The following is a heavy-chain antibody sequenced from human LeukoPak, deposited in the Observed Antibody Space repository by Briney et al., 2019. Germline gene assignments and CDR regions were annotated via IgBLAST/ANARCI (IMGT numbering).Heavy chain of an antibody. D-gene: IGHD2-2*01. V-gene: IGHV3-7*01. CDR1: SFTFSSYN. CDR3: ARERLGYCSSTSCYNYYYMDV. J-gene: IGHJ6*03. Sequence: GGSLRLSCAASSFTFSSYNMNWVRQAPGKGLEWVANIKQDGSEKYYVDSVKGRFTISRDNAKNSLYLQMNSLRAEDTAVYYCARERLGYCSSTSCYNYYYMDVWGKGTTVTVSS. CDR2: IKQDGSEK.